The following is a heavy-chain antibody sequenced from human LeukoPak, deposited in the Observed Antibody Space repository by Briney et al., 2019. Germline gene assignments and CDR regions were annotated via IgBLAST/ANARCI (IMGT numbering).Heavy chain of an antibody. CDR3: ARAGAANERARFDY. V-gene: IGHV6-1*01. Sequence: SQTLSLTCAISGDSVSSNSAAWYWIRQSPSRGLEWLGRTYYRSKWYNDYAVSVKSRITINPDTSKNQFSLQLNSVTPEDTAVYYCARAGAANERARFDYWGQGTLVTVSS. D-gene: IGHD6-13*01. CDR2: TYYRSKWYN. CDR1: GDSVSSNSAA. J-gene: IGHJ4*02.